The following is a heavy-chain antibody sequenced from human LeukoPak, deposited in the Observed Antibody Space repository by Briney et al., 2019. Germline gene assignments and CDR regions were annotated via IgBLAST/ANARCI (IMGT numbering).Heavy chain of an antibody. CDR3: ARHHPIGEAFDY. V-gene: IGHV3-21*01. D-gene: IGHD4-17*01. J-gene: IGHJ4*02. Sequence: PGGSLRLSCAASGFTFSSYSMNWVRQAPGKGLEWVSSIGSSSSYIYYADSVKGRFTISRDNAKNSLYLQMNSLRAEDTAVYYCARHHPIGEAFDYWGQGTLVTVSS. CDR2: IGSSSSYI. CDR1: GFTFSSYS.